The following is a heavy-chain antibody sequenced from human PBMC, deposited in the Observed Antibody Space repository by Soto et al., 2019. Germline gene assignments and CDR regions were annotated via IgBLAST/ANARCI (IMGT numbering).Heavy chain of an antibody. CDR1: GFTFNSYA. J-gene: IGHJ4*01. CDR3: VTKYPGTRPFDY. Sequence: PGGSLRLSCAASGFTFNSYAMNWVRQAPGKGLAWVSAIGTDGNTYYANSVKGRFTISRDNSRTTLYLQMNSLRVEDTALYYCVTKYPGTRPFDYWGQGTLVTVSS. D-gene: IGHD2-2*01. V-gene: IGHV3-23*01. CDR2: IGTDGNT.